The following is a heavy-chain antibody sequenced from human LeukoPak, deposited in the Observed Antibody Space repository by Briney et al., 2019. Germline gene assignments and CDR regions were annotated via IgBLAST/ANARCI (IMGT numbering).Heavy chain of an antibody. CDR1: GYSFTDYS. Sequence: ASVKVSCKASGYSFTDYSMHWVRQAPGQGLEWMGWINPNSGGTDYAQAFRGRVTMTRDTSIRTAYMDLSRLRSDDTAGYYCARIAIPGRHYFDPWGQGTLVTVSS. V-gene: IGHV1-2*02. CDR2: INPNSGGT. CDR3: ARIAIPGRHYFDP. J-gene: IGHJ5*01. D-gene: IGHD2-15*01.